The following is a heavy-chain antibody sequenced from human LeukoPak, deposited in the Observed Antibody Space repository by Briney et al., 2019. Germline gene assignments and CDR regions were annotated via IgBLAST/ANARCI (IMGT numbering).Heavy chain of an antibody. V-gene: IGHV4-30-2*01. CDR1: GGSFSGYY. CDR2: IYHSGST. CDR3: ARWPGFDY. Sequence: SETLSLTCAVYGGSFSGYYWSWIRQPPGKGLEWIGYIYHSGSTYYNPSLKSRVTISVDGSKNQFSLKLSSVTAADTAVYYCARWPGFDYWGQGTLVTVSS. J-gene: IGHJ4*02.